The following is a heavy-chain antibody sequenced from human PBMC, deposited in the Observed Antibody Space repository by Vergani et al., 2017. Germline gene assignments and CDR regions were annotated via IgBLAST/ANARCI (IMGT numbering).Heavy chain of an antibody. CDR2: IYYSGST. J-gene: IGHJ6*03. V-gene: IGHV4-59*01. Sequence: QVQLQESGPGLVKPSETLSLTCTVSGGSISSYYWSWIRQPPGKGLEWIGYIYYSGSTNYNPSLKSRVTISVDTSKNQFSLKLSSVTAADTAVYYCARDGGVGATVIFYYYYYMDVWGKGTTVTVSS. CDR1: GGSISSYY. D-gene: IGHD1-26*01. CDR3: ARDGGVGATVIFYYYYYMDV.